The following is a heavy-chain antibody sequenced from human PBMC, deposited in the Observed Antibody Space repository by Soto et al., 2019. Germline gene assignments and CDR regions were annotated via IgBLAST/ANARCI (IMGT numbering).Heavy chain of an antibody. Sequence: PSETLSLTCTVSGDSISSFYWSWIRQPPGKGLEWIGYVYSGGTNYNPSLKSRVTISVDTSKSQFSLKLSSVTAADTAVYYCARKGFVVVPAAPRPDPVETKYYYYYYMDVWGKGTTVTVSS. J-gene: IGHJ6*03. V-gene: IGHV4-59*01. D-gene: IGHD2-2*01. CDR2: VYSGGT. CDR3: ARKGFVVVPAAPRPDPVETKYYYYYYMDV. CDR1: GDSISSFY.